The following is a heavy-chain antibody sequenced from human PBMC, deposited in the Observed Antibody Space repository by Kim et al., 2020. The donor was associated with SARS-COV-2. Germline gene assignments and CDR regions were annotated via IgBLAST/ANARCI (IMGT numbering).Heavy chain of an antibody. CDR3: ARYDTGTTK. V-gene: IGHV3-33*01. CDR2: GRNR. D-gene: IGHD4-17*01. Sequence: GRNRDYADAVKGRFTISRDNFRNTLYLEMNSLRAEDTAVYYCARYDTGTTKWGQGTLVTVSS. J-gene: IGHJ4*02.